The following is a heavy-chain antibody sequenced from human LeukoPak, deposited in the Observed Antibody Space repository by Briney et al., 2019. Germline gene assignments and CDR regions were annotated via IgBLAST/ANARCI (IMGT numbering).Heavy chain of an antibody. V-gene: IGHV1-69*04. Sequence: ASVKVSCKASGGTFGSYAISWVRQAPGQGLEWMGRIIPILGIANYAQKFQGRVTITADKSTSTAYMELSSLRSEDTAVYYCARGRYCSGGSCYSGSGAFDIWGQGTMVTVSS. D-gene: IGHD2-15*01. CDR3: ARGRYCSGGSCYSGSGAFDI. CDR2: IIPILGIA. J-gene: IGHJ3*02. CDR1: GGTFGSYA.